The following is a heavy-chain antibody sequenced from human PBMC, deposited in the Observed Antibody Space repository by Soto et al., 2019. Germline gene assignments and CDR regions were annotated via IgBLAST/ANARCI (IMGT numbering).Heavy chain of an antibody. D-gene: IGHD1-7*01. CDR3: ARDMGYNWNYYWFDP. Sequence: SVKVSGKASGGTFSSYAISCVRQAPGQGLEWMGGIIPIFGTANYAQKFQGRVTITADESTSTAYMELSSLRSEDTAVYYCARDMGYNWNYYWFDPWGQGTLVTVSS. J-gene: IGHJ5*02. V-gene: IGHV1-69*13. CDR1: GGTFSSYA. CDR2: IIPIFGTA.